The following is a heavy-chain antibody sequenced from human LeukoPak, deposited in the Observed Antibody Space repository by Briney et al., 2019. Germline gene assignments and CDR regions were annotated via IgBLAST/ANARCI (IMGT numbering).Heavy chain of an antibody. Sequence: GGSLRLSCAGSGFTFTYYEMNWVRQAPGKGLEWVSYISSSATTIHYADSVKGRFTVSRDNAKNSLYLQMNSLTAEDTVFYYCTKGAMDTITADIWGQGTLVTVSS. D-gene: IGHD5-24*01. V-gene: IGHV3-48*03. CDR1: GFTFTYYE. CDR2: ISSSATTI. CDR3: TKGAMDTITADI. J-gene: IGHJ4*02.